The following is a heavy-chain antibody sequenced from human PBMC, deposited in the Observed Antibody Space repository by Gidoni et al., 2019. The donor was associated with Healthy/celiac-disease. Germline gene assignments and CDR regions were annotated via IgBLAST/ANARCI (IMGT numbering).Heavy chain of an antibody. CDR2: IYYSGST. V-gene: IGHV4-31*03. J-gene: IGHJ4*02. Sequence: QVQLQESGPGLVKPSQTLSLTCTVSGGSISSGGYYWSWIRQHPGKGLEWIGYIYYSGSTYYNPSLKSRVTISVDTSKNKFSLKLSSVTAADTAVYYCARYTSGFWSGYGPYDYWGQGTLVTVSS. D-gene: IGHD3-3*01. CDR1: GGSISSGGYY. CDR3: ARYTSGFWSGYGPYDY.